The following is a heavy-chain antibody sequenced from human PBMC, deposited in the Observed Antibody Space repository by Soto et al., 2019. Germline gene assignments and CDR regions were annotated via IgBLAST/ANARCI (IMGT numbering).Heavy chain of an antibody. D-gene: IGHD4-17*01. CDR2: IIPILGIA. V-gene: IGHV1-69*02. CDR3: ARVGYGDYGGGY. J-gene: IGHJ4*02. Sequence: QVQLVQSGAEVKKPGSSVKVSCKASGGTFSSYTISWVRQAPGQGLEWMGRIIPILGIANYAQKFQGRVTITADKSTSTAYMELSSLRSEDTAVYYGARVGYGDYGGGYWGQGTLVTVS. CDR1: GGTFSSYT.